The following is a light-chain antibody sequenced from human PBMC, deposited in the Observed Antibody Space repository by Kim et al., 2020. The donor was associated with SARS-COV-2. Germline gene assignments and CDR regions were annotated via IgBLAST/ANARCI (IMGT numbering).Light chain of an antibody. V-gene: IGLV2-11*01. CDR3: CSYAGSYGVV. Sequence: QSVTISCTRTSSDVGGYNYVSWYQQHPGKAPKLMIYDVSKRPSGVPDRFSGSKSGNTASLTISGLQAEDEADYYCCSYAGSYGVVFGGGTQLTVL. CDR1: SSDVGGYNY. CDR2: DVS. J-gene: IGLJ2*01.